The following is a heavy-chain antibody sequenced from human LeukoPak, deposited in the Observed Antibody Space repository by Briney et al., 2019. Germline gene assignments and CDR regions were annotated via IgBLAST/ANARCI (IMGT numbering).Heavy chain of an antibody. Sequence: SATLSLTCTVSGGSISTYYWSWIRQPPGKGLEWIGYIYYSGSTNYNPSLKSRVTISVDTSKNQFSLKLSSVTAADTAVYYCARDRAIRGQYGMDVWGQGTTVTVSS. J-gene: IGHJ6*02. CDR2: IYYSGST. CDR3: ARDRAIRGQYGMDV. V-gene: IGHV4-59*01. D-gene: IGHD3-10*01. CDR1: GGSISTYY.